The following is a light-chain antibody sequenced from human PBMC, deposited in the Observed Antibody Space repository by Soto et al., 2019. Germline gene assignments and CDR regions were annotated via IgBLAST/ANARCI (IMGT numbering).Light chain of an antibody. CDR3: QQSDSAWT. CDR2: AAS. V-gene: IGKV1-39*01. CDR1: QTIRKS. Sequence: DIKMTQALSSLTASVVDTISNTRRSFQTIRKSLNWYQQRPGKAPKLLIYAASSVQSGVPSRFSGSGSGTEFTLTISSLQPEDFATYYCQQSDSAWTCGQGTKWIS. J-gene: IGKJ1*01.